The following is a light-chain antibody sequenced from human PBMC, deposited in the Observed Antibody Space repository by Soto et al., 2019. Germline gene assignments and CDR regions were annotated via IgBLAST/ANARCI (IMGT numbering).Light chain of an antibody. CDR1: FIGSNS. CDR3: QVWDSSNAHPI. Sequence: SYELTQPPSMSVAPGQTASVTCGGDFIGSNSVHWYQQKPGQAPVLVVYDDIERPSGIPERFSGSNSGNTATLSITRVEAGDEADYYCQVWDSSNAHPIFGGGTKLTVL. CDR2: DDI. V-gene: IGLV3-21*02. J-gene: IGLJ2*01.